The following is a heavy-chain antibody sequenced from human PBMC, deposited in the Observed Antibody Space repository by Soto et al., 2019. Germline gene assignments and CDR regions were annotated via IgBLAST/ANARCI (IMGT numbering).Heavy chain of an antibody. CDR1: GGSISSGDYY. CDR3: DRDDGYNFGYSLNK. Sequence: SETLSLTCTVSGGSISSGDYYWSWIRQPPGKGLEWIGYIHSRGSTHYNPSLKSRVTISLDTSKNQFSLNLSSVTAADTAVYYCDRDDGYNFGYSLNKWGQGTLVTAPQ. D-gene: IGHD5-18*01. V-gene: IGHV4-30-4*01. J-gene: IGHJ4*02. CDR2: IHSRGST.